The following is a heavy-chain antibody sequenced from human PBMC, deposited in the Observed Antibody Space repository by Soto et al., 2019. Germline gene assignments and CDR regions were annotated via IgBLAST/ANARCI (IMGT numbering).Heavy chain of an antibody. J-gene: IGHJ4*02. D-gene: IGHD2-2*01. V-gene: IGHV3-23*01. CDR3: ARQKLKSSTWYGSLDS. CDR2: ISAGSGNT. CDR1: GFSFCSPP. Sequence: AGGSLRISCVSSGFSFCSPPLAWVRPAPGGGLGWVSVISAGSGNTYYAESVKGRFTVSRDNSKNTLWLQMDSLRVEDTGLYYCARQKLKSSTWYGSLDSWGQGTLVTV.